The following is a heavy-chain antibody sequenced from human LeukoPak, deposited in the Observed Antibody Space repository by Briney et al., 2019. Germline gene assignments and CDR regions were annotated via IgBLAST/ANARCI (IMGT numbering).Heavy chain of an antibody. J-gene: IGHJ6*02. CDR1: GGSFSGYY. V-gene: IGHV4-34*01. CDR2: INHSGST. Sequence: SETLSLTCAVYGGSFSGYYRSWIRQSPGKGLEWIGEINHSGSTNYNPSLKSRVTISVDTSKNQFSLKLSSVTAADTAVYYCARDMADCTNGVCYYYYGMDVWGQGTTVTVSS. CDR3: ARDMADCTNGVCYYYYGMDV. D-gene: IGHD2-8*01.